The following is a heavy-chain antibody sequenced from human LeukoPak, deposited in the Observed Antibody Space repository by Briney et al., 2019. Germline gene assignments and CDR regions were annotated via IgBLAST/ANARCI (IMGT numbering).Heavy chain of an antibody. V-gene: IGHV4-61*08. D-gene: IGHD3-3*01. CDR3: ARHKGFLEWLPHDAFDI. CDR1: GGSISSGGYY. CDR2: IYYSGST. Sequence: SETLSLTCTVSGGSISSGGYYWSWIRQPPGKGLEWIGYIYYSGSTNYNPSLKSRVTISVDTSKNQFSLKLSSVTAADTAVYYCARHKGFLEWLPHDAFDIWGQGTMVTVSS. J-gene: IGHJ3*02.